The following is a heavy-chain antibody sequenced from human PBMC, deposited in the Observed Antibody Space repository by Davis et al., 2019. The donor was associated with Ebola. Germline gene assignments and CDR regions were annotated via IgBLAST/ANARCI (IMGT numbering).Heavy chain of an antibody. CDR3: ARFVVPAADYYGMDV. Sequence: ASVKVSCKASGYTFTSYGISWVRQAPGQGLEWMGWISAYNGNTNYAQKLQGRVTMTTDTSTSTAYMELRSLRSDDTAVYYCARFVVPAADYYGMDVWGQGTTVTVSS. V-gene: IGHV1-18*04. CDR2: ISAYNGNT. D-gene: IGHD2-2*01. CDR1: GYTFTSYG. J-gene: IGHJ6*02.